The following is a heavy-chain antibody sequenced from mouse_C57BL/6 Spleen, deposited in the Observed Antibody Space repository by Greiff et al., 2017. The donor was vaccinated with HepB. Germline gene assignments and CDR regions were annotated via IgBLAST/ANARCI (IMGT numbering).Heavy chain of an antibody. Sequence: VQLVESGAELVKPGASVKISCKASGYAFSSYWMNWVKQRPGKGLEWIGQIYPGDGDTNYNGKFKGKATLTADKSSSTAYMQLSSLTSEDSAVYFCARSEYYYAMDYWGQGTSVTVSS. CDR3: ARSEYYYAMDY. J-gene: IGHJ4*01. V-gene: IGHV1-80*01. CDR2: IYPGDGDT. CDR1: GYAFSSYW.